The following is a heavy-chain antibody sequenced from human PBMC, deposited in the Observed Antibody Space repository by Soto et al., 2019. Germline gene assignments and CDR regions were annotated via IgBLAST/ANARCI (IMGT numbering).Heavy chain of an antibody. J-gene: IGHJ4*02. CDR1: GYTFTSYY. CDR2: INPSGDST. D-gene: IGHD3-16*02. CDR3: ARSYYDYVWGSYRSAHFDY. V-gene: IGHV1-46*01. Sequence: QVQLVQSGAEVKKPGASVKVSCKASGYTFTSYYMHWVRRAPGQGLEWMGIINPSGDSTSYAQKFQGRVTMTRDTSTSTVYMELSSLRSEDTAVYYCARSYYDYVWGSYRSAHFDYWGQGTLVTVSS.